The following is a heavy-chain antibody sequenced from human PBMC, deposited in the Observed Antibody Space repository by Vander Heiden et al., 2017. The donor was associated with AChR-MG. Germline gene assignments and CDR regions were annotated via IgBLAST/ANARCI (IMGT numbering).Heavy chain of an antibody. CDR3: ARYRRWHNYYYGMDV. Sequence: EVQLVESGGGLVKPGGSLRLSCAASGFTFSSYSMNWVRQAPGKGLEWVSSISSSSSYIYYADSVKGRFTISRDNAKNSLYLQMNRLRAEDTAVYYCARYRRWHNYYYGMDVWGQGTTVTVSS. J-gene: IGHJ6*02. CDR2: ISSSSSYI. V-gene: IGHV3-21*01. D-gene: IGHD4-17*01. CDR1: GFTFSSYS.